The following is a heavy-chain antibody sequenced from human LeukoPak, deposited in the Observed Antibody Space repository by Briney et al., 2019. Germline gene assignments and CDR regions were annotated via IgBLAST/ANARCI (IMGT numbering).Heavy chain of an antibody. CDR1: GFTFSNYA. CDR3: AKPKRDWNVDAFDI. D-gene: IGHD1-1*01. Sequence: GGSLRLSCAASGFTFSNYAMSWVRQAPGKGLEWVSAFSPSGGGTYYADSVKGRFTISRDNSKNTLYLQMNSLRAEDTAVYYCAKPKRDWNVDAFDIWGQGTMVTVSS. J-gene: IGHJ3*02. CDR2: FSPSGGGT. V-gene: IGHV3-23*01.